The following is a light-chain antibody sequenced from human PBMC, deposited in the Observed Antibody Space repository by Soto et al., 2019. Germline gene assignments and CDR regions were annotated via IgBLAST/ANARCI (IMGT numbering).Light chain of an antibody. CDR1: SSDIGAHNF. Sequence: QSALTQPASVSGSPGQAITVSCSGTSSDIGAHNFVSWYQQHPGKAPKLIIYEVINRPSGVSGRFSGSKSGNTASLTISGLQSEDEADYYCNSYTTSNTFVFGSGTKVTVL. V-gene: IGLV2-14*03. CDR2: EVI. J-gene: IGLJ1*01. CDR3: NSYTTSNTFV.